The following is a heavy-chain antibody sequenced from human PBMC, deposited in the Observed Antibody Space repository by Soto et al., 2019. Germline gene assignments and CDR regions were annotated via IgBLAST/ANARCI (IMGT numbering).Heavy chain of an antibody. CDR1: GFTFDDYA. CDR2: ISWNSGSI. D-gene: IGHD3-10*01. Sequence: GGSLRLSCAASGFTFDDYAMHWVRQAPGKGLEWVSGISWNSGSIGYADSVKGRFTISRDNAKNSLYLQMNSLRAEDTALYYCAKDTGQIWFGELSPYMDVWGKGTTVTVSS. V-gene: IGHV3-9*01. CDR3: AKDTGQIWFGELSPYMDV. J-gene: IGHJ6*03.